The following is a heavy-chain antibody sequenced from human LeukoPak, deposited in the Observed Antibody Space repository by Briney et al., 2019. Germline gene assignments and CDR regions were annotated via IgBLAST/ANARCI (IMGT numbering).Heavy chain of an antibody. CDR2: ISASGNAK. V-gene: IGHV3-11*01. Sequence: GGSLRLSCVASEVTFTAYHMGWIRQAPGKGLEWLAYISASGNAKLYADSVKGRFTVSRDNAKNSLFLQISSLRADEDTAVYYCATYDTSGRGSWYFDLWGRGTLVTVSS. D-gene: IGHD3-22*01. CDR1: EVTFTAYH. J-gene: IGHJ2*01. CDR3: ATYDTSGRGSWYFDL.